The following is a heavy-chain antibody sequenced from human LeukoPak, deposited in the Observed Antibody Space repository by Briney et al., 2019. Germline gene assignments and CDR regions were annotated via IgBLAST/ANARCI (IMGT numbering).Heavy chain of an antibody. V-gene: IGHV3-23*01. CDR3: AKPLSGWYSFDY. Sequence: GGSLRLSCVASGFTFSIYAMSWVRQAPGKGLEWVSAISGSGGSTYYADSVKGRFTISRDNSKNTLYLQMSSLRVEDTAVYYWAKPLSGWYSFDYWGQGTLVTVSS. CDR1: GFTFSIYA. D-gene: IGHD6-19*01. CDR2: ISGSGGST. J-gene: IGHJ4*02.